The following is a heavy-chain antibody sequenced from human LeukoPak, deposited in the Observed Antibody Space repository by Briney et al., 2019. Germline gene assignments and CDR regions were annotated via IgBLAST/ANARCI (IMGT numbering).Heavy chain of an antibody. CDR1: GFTFSSYA. CDR3: AKGYYSSGWPDAFDI. D-gene: IGHD6-19*01. Sequence: GGSLRLSGAGSGFTFSSYAMSWVRQAPGKGLEWVPAISCSGGSTYYADSVKGRFTISRDNSKNTLYLQMNSRRAEDTAVYYCAKGYYSSGWPDAFDIWGQGTMVTVSS. V-gene: IGHV3-23*01. J-gene: IGHJ3*02. CDR2: ISCSGGST.